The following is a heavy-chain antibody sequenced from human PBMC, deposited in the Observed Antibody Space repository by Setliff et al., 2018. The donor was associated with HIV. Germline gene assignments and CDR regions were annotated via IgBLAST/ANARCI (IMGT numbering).Heavy chain of an antibody. CDR2: ISGGGGIT. CDR3: AKEVPYSNGFMYFDY. J-gene: IGHJ4*02. Sequence: PGGSLRLSCAVSGLRVNDAWLSWVRQAPGKGLECVSAISGGGGITYYADSVKGRFTISRDNSKNTLYLQMNSLGAEDTAIYYCAKEVPYSNGFMYFDYWGQGTLVTVSS. D-gene: IGHD3-22*01. CDR1: GLRVNDAW. V-gene: IGHV3-23*01.